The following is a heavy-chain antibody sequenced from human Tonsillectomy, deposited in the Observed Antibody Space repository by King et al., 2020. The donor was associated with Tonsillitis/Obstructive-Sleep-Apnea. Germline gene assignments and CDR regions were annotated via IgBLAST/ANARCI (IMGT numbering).Heavy chain of an antibody. V-gene: IGHV3-21*01. CDR3: AGGDIVIVPSAIGD. J-gene: IGHJ4*02. CDR2: ISSSSSYI. CDR1: GFTFSSFS. D-gene: IGHD2-2*02. Sequence: VQLVESGGGLVKPGGSLRLSCAASGFTFSSFSMNWVRQAPGKGLEWLSSISSSSSYIYYADSVKGRFTISRDNAKNSLYLQMNSLRAEDTAVYYCAGGDIVIVPSAIGDWGQGTLVTVSS.